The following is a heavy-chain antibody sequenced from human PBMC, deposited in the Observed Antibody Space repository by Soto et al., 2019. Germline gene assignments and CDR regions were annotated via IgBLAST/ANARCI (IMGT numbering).Heavy chain of an antibody. CDR2: INHSGST. D-gene: IGHD6-13*01. Sequence: QVQLQQWGAGLLKPSETLSLTCAVYGGSFSGYYWSWIRQPPGKGLEWIGEINHSGSTNYNPSLKSRVTISVDTSKNQFSRKLSAVTAADTAVYYCARGRSSSWVWGQGTLVTVSS. J-gene: IGHJ4*02. V-gene: IGHV4-34*01. CDR3: ARGRSSSWV. CDR1: GGSFSGYY.